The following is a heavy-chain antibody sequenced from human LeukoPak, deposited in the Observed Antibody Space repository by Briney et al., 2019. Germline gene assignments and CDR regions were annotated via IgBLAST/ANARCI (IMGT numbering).Heavy chain of an antibody. D-gene: IGHD6-13*01. J-gene: IGHJ5*02. CDR2: LYYTGTT. CDR1: GGSISGSSFY. V-gene: IGHV4-39*07. Sequence: SETLSLTCIVSGGSISGSSFYWGWIRQPPGKGLEWIGSLYYTGTTYYNPSLTSRVTISVDTSQTQFSLKLTSVTAADTAVYYCARERSSWYNWFDPWGQGTLVTVSS. CDR3: ARERSSWYNWFDP.